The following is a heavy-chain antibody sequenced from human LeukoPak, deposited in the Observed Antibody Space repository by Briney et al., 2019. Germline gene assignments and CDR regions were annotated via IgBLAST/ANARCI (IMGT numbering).Heavy chain of an antibody. CDR3: GRITVGATLVVY. V-gene: IGHV4-61*02. CDR1: GGSISSGSYY. D-gene: IGHD1-26*01. Sequence: SQTLSLTCTVSGGSISSGSYYWSWIRQPAGKGLEWIGRIYTSGSTNYNPSLKSRVTISIDTSKNQFSLKLSSVTAADTAVYYCGRITVGATLVVYWGQGTLVTVSS. CDR2: IYTSGST. J-gene: IGHJ4*02.